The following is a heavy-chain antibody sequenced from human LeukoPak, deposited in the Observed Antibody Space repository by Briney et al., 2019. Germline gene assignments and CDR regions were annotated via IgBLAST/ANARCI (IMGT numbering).Heavy chain of an antibody. Sequence: SGTLSLTCAVSGGSISSSNWWGWVRQPPGKGLEWIGEIYLSGSTNYNPSLKSRGTITVDKSKNQFPLKLSSVTAADTAVYYCARDRRGDYYYDSSGYFDYWGQGTLVTVSS. J-gene: IGHJ4*02. CDR2: IYLSGST. CDR3: ARDRRGDYYYDSSGYFDY. V-gene: IGHV4-4*02. D-gene: IGHD3-22*01. CDR1: GGSISSSNW.